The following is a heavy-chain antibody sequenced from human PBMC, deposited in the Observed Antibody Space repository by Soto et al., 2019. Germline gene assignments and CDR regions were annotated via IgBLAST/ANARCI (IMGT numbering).Heavy chain of an antibody. V-gene: IGHV1-69*01. CDR1: GGTFSSYA. CDR2: IIPIFGTA. J-gene: IGHJ4*02. D-gene: IGHD2-21*02. Sequence: QVQLVQSGAEVKKPGSSVKVSCKASGGTFSSYAISWVRQAPGQGLEWMGGIIPIFGTANYAQKFQGRVKITADESTSTAYMELSRLRSEDTAVYYCARESGDCGGDCYSHYFDYWGQGTLVTVSS. CDR3: ARESGDCGGDCYSHYFDY.